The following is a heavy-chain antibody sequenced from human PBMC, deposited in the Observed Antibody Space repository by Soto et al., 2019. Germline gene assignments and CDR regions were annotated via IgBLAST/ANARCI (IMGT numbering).Heavy chain of an antibody. CDR2: ISSGSTTI. V-gene: IGHV3-48*02. CDR1: GFTFSSYS. CDR3: ARDAPRCSGGSCFDL. Sequence: EVQLVESGGGLVQPGGSLRLSCAASGFTFSSYSMNWVRQAPGKGLEWVSYISSGSTTIYYADSVKGRFTISRDNAKNSLYLQMNSLRDEDTAVYYCARDAPRCSGGSCFDLWGQGTLVTVSS. J-gene: IGHJ5*02. D-gene: IGHD2-15*01.